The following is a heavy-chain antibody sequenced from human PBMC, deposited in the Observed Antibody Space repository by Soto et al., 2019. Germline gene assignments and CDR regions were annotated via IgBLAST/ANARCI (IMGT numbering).Heavy chain of an antibody. CDR2: VYYRGSI. V-gene: IGHV4-30-4*02. D-gene: IGHD3-3*02. CDR3: ARVTFTPNWFDS. CDR1: GDSISSPDYY. Sequence: SDNLSLTCTVSGDSISSPDYYWSWIRQAPGKGLELIGYVYYRGSIYYTPSFESRVTISVDTSKNQFSLKLNSVTAADSAMYFCARVTFTPNWFDSWGQGILVTVSS. J-gene: IGHJ5*01.